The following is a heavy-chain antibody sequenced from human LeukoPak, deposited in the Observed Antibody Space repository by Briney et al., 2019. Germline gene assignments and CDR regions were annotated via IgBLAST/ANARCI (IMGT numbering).Heavy chain of an antibody. CDR1: GGSISSSNYY. V-gene: IGHV4-39*01. J-gene: IGHJ3*02. Sequence: SETLSLTCTVSGGSISSSNYYLGCIRQPPGKDLQWLGNTYSSANTYSNPSFKSLVTISVDTAKNQFSLKLSSVTAADTALYYCMRHTSSGTSSAASNIWGQGTKVTVSS. CDR2: TYSSANT. CDR3: MRHTSSGTSSAASNI. D-gene: IGHD2-2*01.